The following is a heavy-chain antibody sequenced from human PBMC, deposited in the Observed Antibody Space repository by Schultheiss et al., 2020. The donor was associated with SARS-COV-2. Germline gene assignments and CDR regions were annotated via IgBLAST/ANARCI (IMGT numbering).Heavy chain of an antibody. J-gene: IGHJ6*02. CDR2: TVGSSTFM. V-gene: IGHV3-21*01. CDR1: GFTFSNAW. Sequence: GGSLRLSCAASGFTFSNAWMSWVRQAPGKGLEWVASTVGSSTFMYYADSAKGRFTISRDNAKNSLYLQMNSLRAEDTAVYYCARDRHELGLRDYYYYYGMDVWGQGTTVTVSS. D-gene: IGHD7-27*01. CDR3: ARDRHELGLRDYYYYYGMDV.